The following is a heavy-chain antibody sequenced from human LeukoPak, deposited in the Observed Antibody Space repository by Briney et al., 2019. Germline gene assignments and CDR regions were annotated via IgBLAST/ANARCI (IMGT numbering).Heavy chain of an antibody. CDR3: AKDGSAYPTYFDY. D-gene: IGHD2-2*03. CDR2: ISGSGYST. V-gene: IGHV3-23*01. Sequence: PAGGSLRLSCAASGLTLSSYAVSWVRQAPGKGLEWVSGISGSGYSTFYADSVKGRFTISRDSSKNTLYLQMNSLRAEDTAVYYCAKDGSAYPTYFDYWGQGTLVTVSS. CDR1: GLTLSSYA. J-gene: IGHJ4*02.